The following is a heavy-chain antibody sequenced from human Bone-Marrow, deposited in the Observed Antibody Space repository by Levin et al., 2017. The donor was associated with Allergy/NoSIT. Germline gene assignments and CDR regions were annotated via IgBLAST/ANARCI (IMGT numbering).Heavy chain of an antibody. J-gene: IGHJ3*02. CDR1: GFTFDDYG. CDR3: ARSQDSGSYAGAYDI. Sequence: GGSLRLSCAASGFTFDDYGMTWVRQAPGKGLEWVSGINWNGGSTGYADSVKGRFTISRDNAKNSLYLQMDSLRADDTALYYCARSQDSGSYAGAYDIWGQGTLLIVSS. V-gene: IGHV3-20*04. D-gene: IGHD1-26*01. CDR2: INWNGGST.